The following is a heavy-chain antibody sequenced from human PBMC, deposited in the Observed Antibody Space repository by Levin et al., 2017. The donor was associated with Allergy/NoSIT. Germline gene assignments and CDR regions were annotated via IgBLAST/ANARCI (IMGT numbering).Heavy chain of an antibody. CDR1: GFTVNNYY. J-gene: IGHJ3*02. CDR3: ARDYFGSGSPWVAFDI. D-gene: IGHD3-10*01. V-gene: IGHV3-53*01. CDR2: INSGGTT. Sequence: GESLKISCSASGFTVNNYYMNWVRQAPGKGLEWVSLINSGGTTHYADSVKGRFTLSRDNSENTLSLQMNRLRAEDTAVYYCARDYFGSGSPWVAFDIWGHGTMVTVSS.